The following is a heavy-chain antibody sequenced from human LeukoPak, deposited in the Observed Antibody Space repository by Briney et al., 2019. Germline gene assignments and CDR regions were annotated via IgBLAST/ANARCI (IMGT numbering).Heavy chain of an antibody. J-gene: IGHJ4*01. CDR1: GFTFSSYS. CDR2: ISSSSSTI. CDR3: ARDGTAAGLYFDL. D-gene: IGHD6-13*01. V-gene: IGHV3-48*04. Sequence: GGSLRLSCAASGFTFSSYSMNWVRQAPGKGLEWVSYISSSSSTIYYADSVKGRFTISRDNTQNSLYLQMSSLRAEDTAVYYCARDGTAAGLYFDLWGQGTLVTVSS.